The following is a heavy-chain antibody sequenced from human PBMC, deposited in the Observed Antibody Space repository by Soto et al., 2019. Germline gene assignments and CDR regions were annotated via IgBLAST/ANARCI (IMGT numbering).Heavy chain of an antibody. CDR2: KSYDGSNQ. CDR1: GFTFNIYG. Sequence: GSLRLSCAASGFTFNIYGMHWVRQAPDKGLEWVALKSYDGSNQYYADSVKGRFTISRDNSKNTLFLQMNSLRADDTAVYYCAKDQASGQGSFDSWGQGTLVTVSS. V-gene: IGHV3-30*18. J-gene: IGHJ4*02. CDR3: AKDQASGQGSFDS.